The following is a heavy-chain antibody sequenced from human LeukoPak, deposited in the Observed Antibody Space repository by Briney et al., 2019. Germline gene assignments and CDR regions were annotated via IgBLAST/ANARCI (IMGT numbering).Heavy chain of an antibody. V-gene: IGHV4-39*01. D-gene: IGHD3-9*01. CDR3: AYHGNDILAPDGFDI. CDR1: GGSISSSSYY. Sequence: SETLSLTCTVSGGSISSSSYYRGWIRQPPGKGLEWIGSMYYSGSTYYNQSLKSRVTISVDTSKNKFSLKLSSVTAADTAVYYCAYHGNDILAPDGFDIWGQGTMVTVSS. CDR2: MYYSGST. J-gene: IGHJ3*02.